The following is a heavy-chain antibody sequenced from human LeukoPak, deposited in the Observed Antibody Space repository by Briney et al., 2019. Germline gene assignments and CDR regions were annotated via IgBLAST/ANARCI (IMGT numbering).Heavy chain of an antibody. CDR2: ISGSGGST. J-gene: IGHJ6*04. CDR3: AKDGATGTCVYYYYGMDV. CDR1: GFTFSSYA. Sequence: GGSLRLYCAASGFTFSSYAMSWVRQAPGKGLEWVSAISGSGGSTYYADSVKGRFTISRDNSKNTLYLQMNSLRAEDTAVYYCAKDGATGTCVYYYYGMDVWGKGTTVTVSS. D-gene: IGHD1-1*01. V-gene: IGHV3-23*01.